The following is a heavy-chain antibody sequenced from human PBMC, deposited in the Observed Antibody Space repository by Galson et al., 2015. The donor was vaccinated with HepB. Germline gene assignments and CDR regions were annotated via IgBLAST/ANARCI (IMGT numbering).Heavy chain of an antibody. CDR1: GYTFTDYY. Sequence: VKVSCKVSGYTFTDYYMHWVQQAPGKGLEWMGLVDPEDGETIYAEKFQGRVTITADTSTDTAYMELSSLRSEDTAVYYCATRRLKSGSYYNGAPGWAFDIWGQGTMVTVSS. CDR3: ATRRLKSGSYYNGAPGWAFDI. D-gene: IGHD3-10*01. CDR2: VDPEDGET. J-gene: IGHJ3*02. V-gene: IGHV1-69-2*01.